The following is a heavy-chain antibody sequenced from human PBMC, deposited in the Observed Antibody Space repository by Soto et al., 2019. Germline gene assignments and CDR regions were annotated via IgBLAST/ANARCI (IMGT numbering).Heavy chain of an antibody. Sequence: ASVKVSCKASGYTFTRYGISWVRQAPGQGLEWMGWISAYNGNTNYAQKLQGRVTMTTDTSTSTAYMELRSLRSDDTAVYYCARGRSIVATLVAGPDAFDIWGQGTMVTVSS. D-gene: IGHD5-12*01. J-gene: IGHJ3*02. CDR3: ARGRSIVATLVAGPDAFDI. V-gene: IGHV1-18*01. CDR1: GYTFTRYG. CDR2: ISAYNGNT.